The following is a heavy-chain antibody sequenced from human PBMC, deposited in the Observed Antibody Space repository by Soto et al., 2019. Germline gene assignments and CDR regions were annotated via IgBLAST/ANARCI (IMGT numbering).Heavy chain of an antibody. J-gene: IGHJ3*02. D-gene: IGHD3-3*01. CDR2: IIPILGIA. Sequence: ASVKVSCKASGGTFSSYTISWVRQAPGQGLEWMGRIIPILGIANYAQKFQGRVTITADKSTSTAYMELSSLRSEDTAVYYCARPVTPIFGVVIARDDAFDIWGQGTMVTVSS. V-gene: IGHV1-69*02. CDR1: GGTFSSYT. CDR3: ARPVTPIFGVVIARDDAFDI.